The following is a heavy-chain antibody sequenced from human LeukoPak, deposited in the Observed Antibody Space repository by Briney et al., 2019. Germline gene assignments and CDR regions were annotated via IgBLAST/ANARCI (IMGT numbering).Heavy chain of an antibody. CDR2: ISGSGGST. Sequence: PGGSLRLSCAASGFTFSSYAMSWVRQAPGKGLEWVSAISGSGGSTYYADSVKGRFTISRDNSKNTLYLQMNSLRAEDTAVYYCARDGEYSSSSGWYFDLWGRGTLVTVSS. V-gene: IGHV3-23*01. CDR3: ARDGEYSSSSGWYFDL. CDR1: GFTFSSYA. J-gene: IGHJ2*01. D-gene: IGHD6-6*01.